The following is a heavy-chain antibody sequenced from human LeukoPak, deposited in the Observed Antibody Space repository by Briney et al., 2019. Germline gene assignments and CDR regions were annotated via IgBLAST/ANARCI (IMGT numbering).Heavy chain of an antibody. CDR2: ISGSGGST. D-gene: IGHD3-10*01. Sequence: PGGSLRLSCAASGFTFSSYATSWVRQAPGKGLEWVSAISGSGGSTYYADSVKGRFTISRDNSKNTLYLQMNSLRAEDTAVYYCAKLNLWFGELLSGPDYWGQGTLVTVSS. CDR1: GFTFSSYA. J-gene: IGHJ4*02. CDR3: AKLNLWFGELLSGPDY. V-gene: IGHV3-23*01.